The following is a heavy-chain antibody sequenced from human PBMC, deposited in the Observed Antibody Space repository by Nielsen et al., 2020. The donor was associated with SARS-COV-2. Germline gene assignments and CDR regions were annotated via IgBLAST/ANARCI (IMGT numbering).Heavy chain of an antibody. D-gene: IGHD3-16*01. V-gene: IGHV3-21*01. CDR3: ARPLGQYYFDY. J-gene: IGHJ4*02. Sequence: GGSLRLSCAASGFTFSSYSMNWVRQAPGKGLEWVSSISSSSSYIYYADSVKGRFTISRDNAKNSLYLQMNSLRAEDTAVYYCARPLGQYYFDYWGQGTLVTVSS. CDR2: ISSSSSYI. CDR1: GFTFSSYS.